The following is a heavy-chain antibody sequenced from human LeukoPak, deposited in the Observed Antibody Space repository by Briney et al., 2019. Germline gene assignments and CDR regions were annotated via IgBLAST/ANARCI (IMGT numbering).Heavy chain of an antibody. D-gene: IGHD3-22*01. V-gene: IGHV4-39*01. Sequence: SETLSLTCTVSGGSISSSSYYWGWIRQPPGKGLEWIGSIYHSGSTYYNPSLKSRVTISVDTSKNQFSLKLGSVTAADTAVYYCARHPYDSSGYYSCNVDYWGQGTLVTVSS. CDR3: ARHPYDSSGYYSCNVDY. CDR2: IYHSGST. J-gene: IGHJ4*02. CDR1: GGSISSSSYY.